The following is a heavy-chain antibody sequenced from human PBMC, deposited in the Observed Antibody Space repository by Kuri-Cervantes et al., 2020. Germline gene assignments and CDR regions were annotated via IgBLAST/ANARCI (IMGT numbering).Heavy chain of an antibody. CDR2: VNRGSRDI. J-gene: IGHJ4*02. Sequence: GESLKISCAASGFTLNNYHMSWVRQAPGKGLEWVSYVNRGSRDILYSDSVKGRFTISRDNSKNTLHLQINSLGAEDTAVYYCAKADCDSTGCHTIDYWGQGTLVTVSS. CDR1: GFTLNNYH. D-gene: IGHD2-2*01. CDR3: AKADCDSTGCHTIDY. V-gene: IGHV3-48*01.